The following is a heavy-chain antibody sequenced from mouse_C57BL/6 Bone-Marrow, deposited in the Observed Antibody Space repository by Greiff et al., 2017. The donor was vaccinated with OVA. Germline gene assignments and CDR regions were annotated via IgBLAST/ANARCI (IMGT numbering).Heavy chain of an antibody. V-gene: IGHV1-53*01. Sequence: QVQLQQSGTELVKPGASVKLSCKASGYTFTSYWMHWVKQRPGQGLEWIGNINPSNGGTNYNEKFKSKATLTVDKSSSTAYMQLSSLTSEDSAVYYCAREDLEFITTPYYFDYWGQGTTLTVSS. J-gene: IGHJ2*01. CDR3: AREDLEFITTPYYFDY. D-gene: IGHD1-1*01. CDR2: INPSNGGT. CDR1: GYTFTSYW.